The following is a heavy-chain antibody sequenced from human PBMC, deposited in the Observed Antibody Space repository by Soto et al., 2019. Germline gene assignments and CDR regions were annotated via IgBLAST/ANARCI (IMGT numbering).Heavy chain of an antibody. D-gene: IGHD2-2*01. CDR1: GFTFSSYW. Sequence: QTGGSLRLSCAASGFTFSSYWMHWVRQAPGKGLVWVSRINSDGSSTSYADSVKGRFTISRDNAKNTLYLQMNSLRAEDTAVYYCARDPHCISTSCYEYWFDPWGQGTLVTVSS. CDR3: ARDPHCISTSCYEYWFDP. CDR2: INSDGSST. V-gene: IGHV3-74*01. J-gene: IGHJ5*02.